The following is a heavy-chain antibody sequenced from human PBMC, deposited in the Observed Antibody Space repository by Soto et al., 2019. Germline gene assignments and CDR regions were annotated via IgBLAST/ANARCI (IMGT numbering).Heavy chain of an antibody. CDR2: IYYSGST. CDR1: GGSISSYY. CDR3: ASVPYGDYVRYFDY. J-gene: IGHJ4*02. Sequence: PSETLSLTCTVSGGSISSYYWSWIRQPPGKGLEWIGYIYYSGSTNYNPSLKSRVTISVDTSKNQFSLKLSSVTAADTAVYYCASVPYGDYVRYFDYWGQGTLVTVSS. D-gene: IGHD4-17*01. V-gene: IGHV4-59*08.